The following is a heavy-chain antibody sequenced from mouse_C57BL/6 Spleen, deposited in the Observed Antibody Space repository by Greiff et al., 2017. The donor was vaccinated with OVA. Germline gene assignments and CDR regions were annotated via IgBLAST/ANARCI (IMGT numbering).Heavy chain of an antibody. V-gene: IGHV5-17*01. CDR3: ARRSSYKCWYFDV. D-gene: IGHD1-1*01. Sequence: EVKLVESGGGLVKPGGSLKLSCAASGFTFSDYGMHWVRQAPEKGLEWVAYISSGSSTIYYADTVKGRFTISRDNAKNTLFLQMTSLRSEDTAMYYCARRSSYKCWYFDVWGTGTTVTVSS. J-gene: IGHJ1*03. CDR1: GFTFSDYG. CDR2: ISSGSSTI.